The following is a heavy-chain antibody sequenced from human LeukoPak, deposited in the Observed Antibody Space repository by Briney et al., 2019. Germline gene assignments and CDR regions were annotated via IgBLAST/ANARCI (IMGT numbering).Heavy chain of an antibody. CDR3: ASPGSIAARGAFDI. Sequence: PGRSLRLSCAASGFTFSSYAMHWVRQAPGKGLEWVAVISYDGSNKYYADSVKGRFTISRDNSKNTLYLQMNSLRAEDTAVYYCASPGSIAARGAFDIWGQGTMATVSS. J-gene: IGHJ3*02. CDR1: GFTFSSYA. V-gene: IGHV3-30*04. D-gene: IGHD6-6*01. CDR2: ISYDGSNK.